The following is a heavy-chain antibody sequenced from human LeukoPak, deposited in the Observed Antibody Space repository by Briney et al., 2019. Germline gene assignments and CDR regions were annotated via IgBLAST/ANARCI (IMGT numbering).Heavy chain of an antibody. CDR1: GGSFSGYY. CDR2: INHSGST. J-gene: IGHJ4*02. Sequence: ASETLSLTCAVYGGSFSGYYLSWIRQPPGKGLEWIGEINHSGSTNYNPSLKSRVTISVDTSKNQFSLKLSSVTAADTAVYYCARAIVGATGYWGQGTLVTVSS. D-gene: IGHD1-26*01. CDR3: ARAIVGATGY. V-gene: IGHV4-34*01.